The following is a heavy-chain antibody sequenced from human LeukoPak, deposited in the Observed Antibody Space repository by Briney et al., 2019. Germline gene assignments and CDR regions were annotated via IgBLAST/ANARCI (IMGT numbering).Heavy chain of an antibody. CDR1: GYAFTGYY. V-gene: IGHV1-2*02. CDR3: ARGHYDILTGYYSDY. D-gene: IGHD3-9*01. Sequence: ASVKVSCKASGYAFTGYYMHWARQAPGQGLEWMGWINPNSGGTNYAQKFQGRVTMTRDTSISTAYMELSRLRSDDTAVYYCARGHYDILTGYYSDYWGQGTLVTVSS. J-gene: IGHJ4*02. CDR2: INPNSGGT.